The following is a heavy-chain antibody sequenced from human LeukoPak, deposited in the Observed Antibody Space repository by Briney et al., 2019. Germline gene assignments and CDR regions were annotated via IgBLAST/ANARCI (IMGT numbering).Heavy chain of an antibody. V-gene: IGHV4-4*07. CDR3: ARDLTTPPYNWFDP. Sequence: SETLSLTCTVSGGSISSYYWSWIRQPAGKGLEWIGLISTSGSPKYNPSLKSRVSMSIDTSKNQFSLKLSSATAADTAVYYCARDLTTPPYNWFDPWGQGMLVTASS. CDR1: GGSISSYY. J-gene: IGHJ5*02. CDR2: ISTSGSP. D-gene: IGHD4/OR15-4a*01.